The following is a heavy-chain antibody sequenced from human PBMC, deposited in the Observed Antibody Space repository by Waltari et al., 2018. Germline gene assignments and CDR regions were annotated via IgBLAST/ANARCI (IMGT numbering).Heavy chain of an antibody. J-gene: IGHJ4*02. V-gene: IGHV1-3*01. CDR3: ARASIAVEERGDDYFHY. CDR1: GYTFTSYA. Sequence: QVQLVQSGAEVKKPGASVKVSCKASGYTFTSYAMHWVRQAPGQRLEWMGWINAGNGNTKYSQKFQGRVTMTRDTAASTAYMELSSLRSEDTAVDYCARASIAVEERGDDYFHYWGQGTLVTVSS. CDR2: INAGNGNT. D-gene: IGHD6-19*01.